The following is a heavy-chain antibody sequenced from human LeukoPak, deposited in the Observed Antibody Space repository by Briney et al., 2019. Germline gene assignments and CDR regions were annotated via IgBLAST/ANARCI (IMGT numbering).Heavy chain of an antibody. D-gene: IGHD3-3*01. Sequence: SVKVSCKASGGTFSSYAISWVRQAPGQGLEWMGGIIPIFGTANYAQKFQGRVTITADESTSTAYMELSSLRSEDTAVYYCSSSATSYYDFWSGYSFDYWGQGTLVTVSS. V-gene: IGHV1-69*13. CDR2: IIPIFGTA. CDR1: GGTFSSYA. J-gene: IGHJ4*02. CDR3: SSSATSYYDFWSGYSFDY.